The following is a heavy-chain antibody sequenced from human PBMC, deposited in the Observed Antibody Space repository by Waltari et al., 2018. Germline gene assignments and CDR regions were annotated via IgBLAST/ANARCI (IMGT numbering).Heavy chain of an antibody. V-gene: IGHV1-8*01. CDR2: MNPTSGNT. Sequence: QVQLVQSGAEVKKPGASVKVSCKASGYTFTSYDINWVRQATGQGLEWMGWMNPTSGNTGYAQKFRGRGTMTRNTSISTAYMELSSLRSEDTAVYYCARVGIGVYGMDVWGQGTTVTVSS. CDR1: GYTFTSYD. J-gene: IGHJ6*02. D-gene: IGHD3-22*01. CDR3: ARVGIGVYGMDV.